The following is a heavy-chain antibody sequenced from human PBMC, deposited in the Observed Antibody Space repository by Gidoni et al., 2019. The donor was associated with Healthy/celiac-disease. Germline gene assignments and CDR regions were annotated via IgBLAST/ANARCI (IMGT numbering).Heavy chain of an antibody. Sequence: QVQLVQSGAEVKKPGSSVKVSCKASGGTFSSYAISCVRQAPGQGLEWMGRIIPILGIANYAQKFQGRVTITADKSTSTAYMELSSLRSEDTAVYYCARVNGSGSYVGDYWGQGTLVTVSS. CDR2: IIPILGIA. J-gene: IGHJ4*02. CDR1: GGTFSSYA. CDR3: ARVNGSGSYVGDY. D-gene: IGHD3-10*01. V-gene: IGHV1-69*04.